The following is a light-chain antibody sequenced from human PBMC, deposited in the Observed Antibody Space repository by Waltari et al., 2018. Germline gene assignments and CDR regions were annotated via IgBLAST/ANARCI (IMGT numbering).Light chain of an antibody. CDR2: WAA. Sequence: DIVMTQSPDSLAMSLGERATINCKSSQSVLYSANNKNYLAWYQQKPGQPPNLLIYWAAARESGVPDQFSGGGSGTDFTLTISSLQAEDVAVYYCQQYYTTPYTFGQGTKL. V-gene: IGKV4-1*01. J-gene: IGKJ2*01. CDR3: QQYYTTPYT. CDR1: QSVLYSANNKNY.